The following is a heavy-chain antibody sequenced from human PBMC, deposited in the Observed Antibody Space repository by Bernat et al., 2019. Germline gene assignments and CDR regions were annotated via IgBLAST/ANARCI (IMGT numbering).Heavy chain of an antibody. CDR3: AKDHDYGDYPPPRYGMDV. Sequence: VQWGESGGGGVRLGGSLSLPVAASGSPFGSYGMPWARRAPGKGLGWGAVISYDGSNKYYADSVKGRFTISRDNSKNTLYLQMNSLRAEDTAVYYCAKDHDYGDYPPPRYGMDVWGQGTTVTVSS. CDR1: GSPFGSYG. D-gene: IGHD4-17*01. J-gene: IGHJ6*02. CDR2: ISYDGSNK. V-gene: IGHV3-30*18.